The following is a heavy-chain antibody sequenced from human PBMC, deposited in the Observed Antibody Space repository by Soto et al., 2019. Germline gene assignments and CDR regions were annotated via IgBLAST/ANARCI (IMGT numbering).Heavy chain of an antibody. V-gene: IGHV1-18*04. D-gene: IGHD2-2*01. Sequence: ASVKVSCKASGYTFTNFGVTWVRRAPGQGLDWVGWISAYTDSPNYAQKFQGRVTMTIDTSTSTAYMDPRSLKSDDTAVYYCARAIPGVEAWFDPWGQGTLVTVSS. CDR1: GYTFTNFG. CDR2: ISAYTDSP. J-gene: IGHJ5*02. CDR3: ARAIPGVEAWFDP.